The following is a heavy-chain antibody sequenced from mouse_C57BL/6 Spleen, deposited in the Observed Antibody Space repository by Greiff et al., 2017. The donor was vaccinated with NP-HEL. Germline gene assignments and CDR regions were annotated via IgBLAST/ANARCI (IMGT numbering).Heavy chain of an antibody. CDR3: ARWGNAYYSNYYAMDY. CDR2: ISSGSSTI. D-gene: IGHD2-5*01. V-gene: IGHV5-17*01. J-gene: IGHJ4*01. Sequence: EVKLMESGGGLVKPGGSLKLSCAASGFTFSDYGMHWVRQAPEKGLEWVAYISSGSSTIYYVDTVKGRFTISRDNAKNTLFLQMTSLRSEDTAMYYCARWGNAYYSNYYAMDYWGQGTSVTVSS. CDR1: GFTFSDYG.